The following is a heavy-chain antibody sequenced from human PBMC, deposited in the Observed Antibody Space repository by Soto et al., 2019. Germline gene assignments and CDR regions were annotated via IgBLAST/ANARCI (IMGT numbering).Heavy chain of an antibody. V-gene: IGHV1-46*01. CDR1: GLTLSTYY. CDR3: ARATPGTGAVEY. D-gene: IGHD7-27*01. Sequence: QVQLVQSGAEVRDPGASVKVSCTASGLTLSTYYLHWMRQAPGQGLEWMGLVRPDGVSGSYDGDSVSSAQKFQDRLTVTLDTSITTFHMELTSLRSEDTGIYYCARATPGTGAVEYGGQGTLVTFSS. CDR2: VRPDGVSG. J-gene: IGHJ4*02.